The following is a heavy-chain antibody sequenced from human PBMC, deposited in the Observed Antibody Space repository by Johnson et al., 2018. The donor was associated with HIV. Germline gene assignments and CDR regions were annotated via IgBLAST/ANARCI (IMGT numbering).Heavy chain of an antibody. D-gene: IGHD1-26*01. V-gene: IGHV3-7*01. CDR3: AREAVTLRGWGLAFDI. J-gene: IGHJ3*02. Sequence: VQLVESGGGLVQPGGSLRLSCAASGFTFSSYWMSWVRQAPGKGLEWVANIKQDGSEKYSVDSVKGRFTISRDNAKNALYLQMNSLGVEDKAVYYCAREAVTLRGWGLAFDIWGQGTMVTVSS. CDR1: GFTFSSYW. CDR2: IKQDGSEK.